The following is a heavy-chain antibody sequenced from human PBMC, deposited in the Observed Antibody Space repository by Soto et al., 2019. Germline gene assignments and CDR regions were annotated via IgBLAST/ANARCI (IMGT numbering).Heavy chain of an antibody. D-gene: IGHD5-18*01. CDR1: GFTFSSYG. J-gene: IGHJ4*02. CDR2: ISYDGSNK. V-gene: IGHV3-30*18. CDR3: AKDIGPNTAMDYYFDY. Sequence: QVQLVESGGGVVQPGRSLRLSCAASGFTFSSYGMHWVRQAPGKGLEWVAVISYDGSNKYYADSAKGRFTISRDNSKNTLYLQMNSLRAEDTAVYYCAKDIGPNTAMDYYFDYWGQGTLVTVSS.